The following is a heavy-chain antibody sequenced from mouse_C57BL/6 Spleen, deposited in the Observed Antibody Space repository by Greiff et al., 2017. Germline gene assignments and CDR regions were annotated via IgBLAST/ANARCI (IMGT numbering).Heavy chain of an antibody. CDR2: INPNSGST. CDR1: GYTFTSYW. Sequence: VQLQQPGAELVKPGASVKLSCKASGYTFTSYWMHWVKQRPGQGLEWIGMINPNSGSTNYNEKFKSKATLTVDKSSSTAYMQLRSLTSEDSAVYYCARSYPFDYAMDYWGQGTSVTVSS. D-gene: IGHD1-1*01. V-gene: IGHV1-64*01. CDR3: ARSYPFDYAMDY. J-gene: IGHJ4*01.